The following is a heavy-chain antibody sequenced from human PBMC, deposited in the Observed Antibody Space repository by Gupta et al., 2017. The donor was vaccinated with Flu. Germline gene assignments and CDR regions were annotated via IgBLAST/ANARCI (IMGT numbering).Heavy chain of an antibody. CDR2: IIPVFGPT. J-gene: IGHJ4*02. CDR1: GVTFSTYA. CDR3: ARKGGGHCSGGSCYSFDF. D-gene: IGHD2-15*01. Sequence: QVQLVQSGAEVKKPGSLVKVSCKASGVTFSTYAINWVGQAPGQGLEWMGGIIPVFGPTNYAQKFQGRVTITADESTSTAYMEISSLRSEDTAVYYCARKGGGHCSGGSCYSFDFWGQGTLVTVSS. V-gene: IGHV1-69*01.